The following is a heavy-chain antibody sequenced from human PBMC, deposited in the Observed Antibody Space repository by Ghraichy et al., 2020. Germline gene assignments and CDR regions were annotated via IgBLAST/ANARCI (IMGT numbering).Heavy chain of an antibody. CDR1: GFTFSSYA. V-gene: IGHV3-23*01. CDR3: AKVGPSILTYGMDV. J-gene: IGHJ6*02. D-gene: IGHD3-9*01. Sequence: GVLNISCAASGFTFSSYAMSWVRQAPGKGLEWVSAISGSGGSTYYADSVKGRFTISRDNSKNTLYLQMNSLRAEDTAVYYCAKVGPSILTYGMDVWGQGTTVTVSS. CDR2: ISGSGGST.